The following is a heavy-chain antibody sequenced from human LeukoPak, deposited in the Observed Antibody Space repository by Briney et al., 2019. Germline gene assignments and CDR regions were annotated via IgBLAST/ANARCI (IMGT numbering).Heavy chain of an antibody. CDR3: ARAADILTGYAPGDY. D-gene: IGHD3-9*01. V-gene: IGHV1-69*13. CDR2: IIPIFGTA. Sequence: SVKVSCKASGGTFSSYAISWARQAPGQGLEWMGGIIPIFGTANYAQKFQGRVTITADESTSTAYMELSSLRSEDTAVYYCARAADILTGYAPGDYWGQGTLVTVSS. CDR1: GGTFSSYA. J-gene: IGHJ4*02.